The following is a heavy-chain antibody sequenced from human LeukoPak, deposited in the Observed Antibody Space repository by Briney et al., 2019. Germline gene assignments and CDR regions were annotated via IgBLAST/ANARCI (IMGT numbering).Heavy chain of an antibody. CDR1: GFTFSSYA. V-gene: IGHV3-23*01. D-gene: IGHD5-18*01. Sequence: GGSLRLSCAASGFTFSSYAMSWVRQAPGKGLEWVSAISGSGGSTYYADSVKGRFTISRDNAKNTLYLQMNSLRAEDTAVYYCARAPRGYSYGVDYWGQGTLVTVSS. J-gene: IGHJ4*02. CDR3: ARAPRGYSYGVDY. CDR2: ISGSGGST.